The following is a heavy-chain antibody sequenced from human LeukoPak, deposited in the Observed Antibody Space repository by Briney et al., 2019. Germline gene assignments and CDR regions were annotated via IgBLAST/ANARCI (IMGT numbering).Heavy chain of an antibody. CDR2: TYYRSKWYN. Sequence: SQTLSLTCALSGDSVSSKSAAWNWIRQSPSRGLEWLGRTYYRSKWYNDYAVSVKSRITINPDTSKNQFSLQLSSVTPEDTAVYFCARTTFTTFVNWFDPWGQGTLVTVSS. J-gene: IGHJ5*02. V-gene: IGHV6-1*01. CDR1: GDSVSSKSAA. CDR3: ARTTFTTFVNWFDP. D-gene: IGHD1-1*01.